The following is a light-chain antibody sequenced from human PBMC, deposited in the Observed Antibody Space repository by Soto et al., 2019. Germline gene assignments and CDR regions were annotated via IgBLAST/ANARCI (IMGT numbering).Light chain of an antibody. CDR1: TADVGAYNY. Sequence: QSVLPQPASVSGSPGHSITISCTGTTADVGAYNYVSWYQLHPGKAPKVIIHEVTNRPSGVSHRFFGSTSGNTASLTISGLLAEDEADYICASYSTITPFVFGSGSKLTVI. CDR3: ASYSTITPFV. V-gene: IGLV2-14*01. CDR2: EVT. J-gene: IGLJ1*01.